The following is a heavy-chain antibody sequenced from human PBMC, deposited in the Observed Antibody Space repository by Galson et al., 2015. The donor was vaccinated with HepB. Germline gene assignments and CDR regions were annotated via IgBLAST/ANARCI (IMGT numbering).Heavy chain of an antibody. J-gene: IGHJ4*02. CDR2: ISGSGGST. D-gene: IGHD3-10*01. CDR1: GFTFSSYA. V-gene: IGHV3-23*01. Sequence: SLRLSCAASGFTFSSYAMSWVRQAPGKGLEWVSAISGSGGSTYYADSVKGRFTISRDNSKNTLYLQMNSLRAEDTAVYYCAKWPTMGPDLDYWGQGTLVTVSS. CDR3: AKWPTMGPDLDY.